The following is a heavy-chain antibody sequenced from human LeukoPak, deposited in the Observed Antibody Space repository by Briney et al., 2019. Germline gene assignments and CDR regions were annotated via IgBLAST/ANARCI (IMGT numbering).Heavy chain of an antibody. V-gene: IGHV3-48*01. J-gene: IGHJ4*02. CDR1: GFTFSDYN. Sequence: GGSLRLSCAASGFTFSDYNMNWVRQAPGKGLEWVSYISSHISTIYYADSVKGRFTISRDNARDSLYLQMNSLRVDDTAVYYCARDLPGLPWQGGAFDYWGQGTLVTVSS. CDR3: ARDLPGLPWQGGAFDY. D-gene: IGHD3-16*01. CDR2: ISSHISTI.